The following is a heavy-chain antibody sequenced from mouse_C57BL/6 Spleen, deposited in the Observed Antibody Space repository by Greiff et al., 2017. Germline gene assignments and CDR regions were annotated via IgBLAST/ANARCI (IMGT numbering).Heavy chain of an antibody. CDR1: GYTFTSYW. J-gene: IGHJ4*01. CDR3: ARDGYRTRDY. Sequence: QVQLQQPGAELVMPGASVKLSCKASGYTFTSYWMHWVKQRPGQGLEWIGEIDPSDSYTNYNQKFTGKSTLTVDKSSSTAYMQLSSLTSEDSAVYYCARDGYRTRDYWGQGTSVTVSS. V-gene: IGHV1-69*01. D-gene: IGHD2-3*01. CDR2: IDPSDSYT.